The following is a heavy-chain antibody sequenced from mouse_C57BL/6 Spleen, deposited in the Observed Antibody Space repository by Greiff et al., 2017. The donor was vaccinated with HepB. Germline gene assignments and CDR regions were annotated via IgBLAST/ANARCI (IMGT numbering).Heavy chain of an antibody. V-gene: IGHV1-85*01. Sequence: QVQLQQSGPELVKPGASVTLSCKASGYTFTSYDINWVKQRPGQGLEWIGWIYPRDGSTKYNEKFKGKATLTVDTSSSTAYMELHSLTSEDSAVYFCARRGGIYDYYFDDWGQGTTLTGSS. CDR3: ARRGGIYDYYFDD. D-gene: IGHD2-4*01. CDR2: IYPRDGST. J-gene: IGHJ2*01. CDR1: GYTFTSYD.